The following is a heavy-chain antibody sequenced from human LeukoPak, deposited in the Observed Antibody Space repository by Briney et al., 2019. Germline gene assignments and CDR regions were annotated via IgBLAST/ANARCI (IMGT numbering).Heavy chain of an antibody. CDR3: ARAPFNGGWFDP. CDR2: IYYSGST. J-gene: IGHJ5*02. V-gene: IGHV4-59*01. Sequence: SETLSLTCTVSGGSISSYYWNWIRQPPGKGLEWIGYIYYSGSTNYNPSLKSRVTISVDTSKNQFSLKLSSVTAADTAVYYCARAPFNGGWFDPWGQGTLVTVSS. D-gene: IGHD2-8*01. CDR1: GGSISSYY.